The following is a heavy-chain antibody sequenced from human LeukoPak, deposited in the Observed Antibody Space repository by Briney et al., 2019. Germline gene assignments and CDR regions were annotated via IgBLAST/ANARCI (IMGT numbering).Heavy chain of an antibody. D-gene: IGHD1/OR15-1a*01. CDR1: SGSISSYY. CDR2: IYISGST. CDR3: SVTEHSWYLDF. V-gene: IGHV4-4*07. J-gene: IGHJ2*01. Sequence: KTSETLSLTCTVSSGSISSYYWSWIRQPAGKGLEWIGRIYISGSTDYHPSLKRRVTMSVDTSKNQLSLKLTSVTAADTAVYYCSVTEHSWYLDFWGRGTLVTVSS.